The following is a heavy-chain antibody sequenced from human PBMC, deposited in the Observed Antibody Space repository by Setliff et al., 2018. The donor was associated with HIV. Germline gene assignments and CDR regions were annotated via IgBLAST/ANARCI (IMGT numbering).Heavy chain of an antibody. CDR1: GGSISSRSYY. Sequence: SSETLSLTCSVFGGSISSRSYYWGWIRQSPGQGLEWIGNILSGGNTYYNPSLKSRVAMSVDTSKNQFSLKLNSVTAADTAVYYCARPQQGRGGGSHFDYWGRGTLVTVSS. D-gene: IGHD3-16*01. J-gene: IGHJ4*02. CDR3: ARPQQGRGGGSHFDY. V-gene: IGHV4-39*01. CDR2: ILSGGNT.